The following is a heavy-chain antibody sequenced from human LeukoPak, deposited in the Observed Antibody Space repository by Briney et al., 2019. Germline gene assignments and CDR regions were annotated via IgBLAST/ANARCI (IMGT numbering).Heavy chain of an antibody. CDR3: ARDGCSGGSCYYYYMDV. Sequence: ASVKVSCKASGYTFTGYYMHWVRQAPGQGLEWMGWINPNSGGTNYAQKFQGRVTMTRDTSISTAYMELSGLRSDDTAVYYCARDGCSGGSCYYYYMDVWGKGTTVTVSS. CDR1: GYTFTGYY. D-gene: IGHD2-15*01. J-gene: IGHJ6*03. CDR2: INPNSGGT. V-gene: IGHV1-2*02.